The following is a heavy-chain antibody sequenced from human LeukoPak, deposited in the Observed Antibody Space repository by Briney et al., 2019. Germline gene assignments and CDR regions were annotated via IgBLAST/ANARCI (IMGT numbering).Heavy chain of an antibody. CDR2: IVVGSGNT. CDR1: GFTFTSSA. Sequence: GASVKVSCKASGFTFTSSAMQWVRQARGQRLEWIGWIVVGSGNTNYAQKFQERVTITRDMSTSTAYMELSSLRPEDTAVYYCAARGDCTNGVCYPGNAFDIWGQGTMVTVSS. D-gene: IGHD2-8*01. CDR3: AARGDCTNGVCYPGNAFDI. J-gene: IGHJ3*02. V-gene: IGHV1-58*02.